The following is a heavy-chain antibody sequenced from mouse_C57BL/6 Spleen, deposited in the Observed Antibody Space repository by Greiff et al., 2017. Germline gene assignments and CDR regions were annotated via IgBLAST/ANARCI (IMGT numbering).Heavy chain of an antibody. D-gene: IGHD1-1*01. J-gene: IGHJ1*03. CDR2: LNPNNGGT. CDR1: GYTFTDYY. Sequence: EVQLHQSGPELVKPGASVKISCKASGYTFTDYYMHWVKQSHGKSLEWIGDLNPNNGGTSYNQKFKGKATLTVDKSSSTAYMELRSLTSEDSAVYYGERSGCITRGYFDVWGTGTTVTVSS. CDR3: ERSGCITRGYFDV. V-gene: IGHV1-26*01.